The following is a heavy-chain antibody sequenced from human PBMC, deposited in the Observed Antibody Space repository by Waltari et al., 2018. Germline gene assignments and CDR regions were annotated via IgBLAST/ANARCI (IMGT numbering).Heavy chain of an antibody. Sequence: QLQLVESGGGVVQPGKSLRLSCAASGFTMSSYFMHWVRQVPGKGLEWVAVVWSDGNEKYYGDSVKGRFTISRDNSKNIVYLQMNSLRAEDTAVYFCAKEQEAFDIWGQGTVVTVS. V-gene: IGHV3-33*06. CDR3: AKEQEAFDI. CDR1: GFTMSSYF. J-gene: IGHJ3*02. CDR2: VWSDGNEK.